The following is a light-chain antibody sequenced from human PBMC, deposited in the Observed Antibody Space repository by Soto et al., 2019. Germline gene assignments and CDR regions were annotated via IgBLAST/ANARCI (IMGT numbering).Light chain of an antibody. Sequence: QTVVTQPPSASGTPGQRGTISCSGSSSNIGSNTVNWYQQLPGTAPKLLIYSNNQRPSGVPDRFSGSKSGTSASLAISGLQSEDEADYYCAAWDDSLNGVVFGGGTKVTVL. CDR1: SSNIGSNT. CDR2: SNN. CDR3: AAWDDSLNGVV. J-gene: IGLJ2*01. V-gene: IGLV1-44*01.